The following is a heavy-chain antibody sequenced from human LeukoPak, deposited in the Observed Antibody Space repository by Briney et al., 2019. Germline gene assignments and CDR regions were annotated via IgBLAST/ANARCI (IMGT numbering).Heavy chain of an antibody. CDR2: ISSNGNTI. Sequence: GGSLRLSCAASGFTFSSYEMNWVRQAPGKGLGWVSFISSNGNTIYYADSVKGRFIISRDNAKNSLYLQMNSLRTEDTAVYYCARERPGEDTFDIWGQGTMVTVSS. V-gene: IGHV3-48*03. CDR3: ARERPGEDTFDI. CDR1: GFTFSSYE. D-gene: IGHD7-27*01. J-gene: IGHJ3*02.